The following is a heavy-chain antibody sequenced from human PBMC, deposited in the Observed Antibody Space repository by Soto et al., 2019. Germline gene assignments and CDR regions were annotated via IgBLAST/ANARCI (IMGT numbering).Heavy chain of an antibody. CDR2: ITHDGYNR. D-gene: IGHD6-6*01. CDR3: AKGGSFDI. CDR1: GFSFSYYG. J-gene: IGHJ4*02. Sequence: QVDLVESGGSVVQPGGSRRLSCAASGFSFSYYGLHWVRQAPGKGLEWLALITHDGYNRYYADSVKGRFTISRDNSKNTIFLQMNSLKSEDTAVYYCAKGGSFDIWGQGTPVTVSS. V-gene: IGHV3-30*18.